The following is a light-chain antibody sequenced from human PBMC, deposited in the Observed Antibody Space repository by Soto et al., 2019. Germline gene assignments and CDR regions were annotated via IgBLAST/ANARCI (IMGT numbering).Light chain of an antibody. J-gene: IGKJ1*01. CDR3: QHHHTCPPWT. CDR1: QSVSNF. Sequence: EIVLTQSPATLSLSSGERATLSCRASQSVSNFLAWYQQKPGQPPRLLIYDASIRAAGFPARFSGSGSGTDFTLTINNLELEVFAVYYYQHHHTCPPWTSGQVTKVDIK. V-gene: IGKV3-11*01. CDR2: DAS.